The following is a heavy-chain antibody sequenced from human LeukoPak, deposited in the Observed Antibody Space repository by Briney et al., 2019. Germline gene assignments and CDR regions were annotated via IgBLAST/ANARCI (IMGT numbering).Heavy chain of an antibody. CDR3: ARDYGGERGGYYFDS. D-gene: IGHD3-10*01. Sequence: ASVKVSCKASGYSVSGYYIHWVRQAPGQGLEWMGWINPRISGTNYAQIFQGRVTMTSDTSISTAYMELSRLGSEDTAVYYCARDYGGERGGYYFDSWGQGTLVTVSS. V-gene: IGHV1-2*02. CDR2: INPRISGT. CDR1: GYSVSGYY. J-gene: IGHJ4*02.